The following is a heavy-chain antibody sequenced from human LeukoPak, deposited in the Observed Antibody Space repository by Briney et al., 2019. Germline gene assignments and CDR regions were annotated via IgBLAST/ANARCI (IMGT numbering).Heavy chain of an antibody. CDR3: ARDNEIARPTYYLRLFDP. D-gene: IGHD2/OR15-2a*01. CDR1: GGSISSGTYY. Sequence: SQTLSLTCTVSGGSISSGTYYWSWIRQPAGKGLEWIGRIYASGSTNYNPSLKSRVTISVDTSKNQFSLKLSSVTAADTAVYYCARDNEIARPTYYLRLFDPWGQGTLVTVSS. V-gene: IGHV4-61*02. J-gene: IGHJ5*02. CDR2: IYASGST.